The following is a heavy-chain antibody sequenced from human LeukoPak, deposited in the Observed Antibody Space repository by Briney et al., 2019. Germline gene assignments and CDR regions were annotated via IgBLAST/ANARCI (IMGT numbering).Heavy chain of an antibody. CDR3: ATGYSSTWYYFDY. V-gene: IGHV4-59*01. CDR1: GDSISSYY. CDR2: IYHSGST. J-gene: IGHJ4*02. Sequence: SETLSLTCTVSGDSISSYYWSWIRQPPGKGLEWIGYIYHSGSTNYNPSLKSRVTISADTSKDQFSLKLASVTTADTAVYYCATGYSSTWYYFDYWGQGTLVTVSS. D-gene: IGHD6-13*01.